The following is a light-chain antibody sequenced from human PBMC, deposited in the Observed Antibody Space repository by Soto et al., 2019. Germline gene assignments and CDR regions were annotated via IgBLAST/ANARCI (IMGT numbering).Light chain of an antibody. CDR3: QQSSNSPMYT. CDR1: QSIAYY. V-gene: IGKV1-39*01. Sequence: DIQMIQSPSSLSASVGDRVSITCRASQSIAYYLNWFQQKPGKAPKLLIYAASSLQSGVPSRFSGSGSGTDFPLPISSLQPEDFATYYCQQSSNSPMYTFGQGTKL. CDR2: AAS. J-gene: IGKJ2*01.